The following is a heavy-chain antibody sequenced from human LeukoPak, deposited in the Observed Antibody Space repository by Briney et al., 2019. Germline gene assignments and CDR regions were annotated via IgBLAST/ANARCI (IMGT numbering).Heavy chain of an antibody. V-gene: IGHV3-7*01. CDR1: GFTLSWEW. Sequence: GGSLRLSCVASGFTLSWEWMVWVRQAPGTGLEWVASIRGDGGQTLYLDSVRGRFTISRDNAKSSLYLQMNSLRVEDTGVYYCARYNDIAVGDSVDVWGQGTKVTVSS. CDR3: ARYNDIAVGDSVDV. J-gene: IGHJ3*01. CDR2: IRGDGGQT. D-gene: IGHD2-15*01.